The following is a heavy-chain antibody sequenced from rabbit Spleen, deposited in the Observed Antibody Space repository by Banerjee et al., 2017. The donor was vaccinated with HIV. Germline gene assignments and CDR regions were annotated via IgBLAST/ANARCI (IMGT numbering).Heavy chain of an antibody. CDR3: ARDLAGAIGWNFYL. Sequence: QEELEESGGGLVKPEGSLTLTCTASGFSFSDSDVMCWVRQAPGKGLEWIACVNTATGKPVDATWAKGRFTISTTSSTTVTLQMTSLTAADTATYFCARDLAGAIGWNFYLWGPGTLVTVS. J-gene: IGHJ4*01. V-gene: IGHV1S45*01. CDR1: GFSFSDSDV. D-gene: IGHD4-1*01. CDR2: VNTATGKP.